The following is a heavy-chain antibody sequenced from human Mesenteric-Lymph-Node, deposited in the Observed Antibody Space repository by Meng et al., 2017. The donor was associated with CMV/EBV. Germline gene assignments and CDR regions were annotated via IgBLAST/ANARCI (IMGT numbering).Heavy chain of an antibody. D-gene: IGHD6-13*01. Sequence: SVKVSCKASENTFTGYSIHWVRQAPGQGLEWMGGIIPILGIANYAQKFQGRVTITADKSTSTAYMEVSGLTSDDTAIYYCSRGRQPSRYYGSDVWGQGTTVTVSS. CDR2: IIPILGIA. J-gene: IGHJ6*02. CDR1: ENTFTGYS. CDR3: SRGRQPSRYYGSDV. V-gene: IGHV1-69*10.